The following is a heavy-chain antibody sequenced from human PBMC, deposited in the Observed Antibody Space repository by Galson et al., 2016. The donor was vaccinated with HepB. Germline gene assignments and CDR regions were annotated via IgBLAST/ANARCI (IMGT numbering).Heavy chain of an antibody. J-gene: IGHJ6*02. CDR1: GFSFSSYG. Sequence: SLRLSCAASGFSFSSYGMHWVRQAPGKGPEWVAVIWYDGSNKYYTDSVKGRFTISRDNSKNTLYLQMNSLRAEDTAVYYWARDARGEWLHFGMDVWGQGTTVTVSS. D-gene: IGHD3-3*01. CDR2: IWYDGSNK. V-gene: IGHV3-33*01. CDR3: ARDARGEWLHFGMDV.